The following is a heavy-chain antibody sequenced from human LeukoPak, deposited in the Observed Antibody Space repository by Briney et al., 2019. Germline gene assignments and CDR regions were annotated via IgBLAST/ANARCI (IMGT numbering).Heavy chain of an antibody. J-gene: IGHJ5*02. CDR2: IKQDGSEK. D-gene: IGHD5/OR15-5a*01. CDR3: ARGFYDGVNWFDP. CDR1: GFTFSSYW. Sequence: GGSLRLSCAAFGFTFSSYWMSWVRQTPGKGLEWVANIKQDGSEKYYVESVKGRFIISRDNAKNSLYLQMNSLRAEDTAVYYCARGFYDGVNWFDPWGQGTLVTVSS. V-gene: IGHV3-7*01.